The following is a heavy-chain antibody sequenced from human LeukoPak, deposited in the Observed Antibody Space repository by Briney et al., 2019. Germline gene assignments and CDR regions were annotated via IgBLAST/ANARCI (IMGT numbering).Heavy chain of an antibody. CDR3: ASTYCSSTSCYDWFDP. J-gene: IGHJ5*02. CDR1: GYTFTSYA. V-gene: IGHV1-3*01. CDR2: INAGNGNT. Sequence: ASVKVSCKASGYTFTSYAMHWVRQAPGQRLEWMGWINAGNGNTKYSQKFQGGVTITRDTSASTAYMELSSLRSEDTAVYYCASTYCSSTSCYDWFDPWGQGTLVTVSS. D-gene: IGHD2-2*01.